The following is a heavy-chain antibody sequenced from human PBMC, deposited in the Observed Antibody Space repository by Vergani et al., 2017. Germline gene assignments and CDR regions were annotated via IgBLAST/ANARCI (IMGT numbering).Heavy chain of an antibody. CDR3: ARHRGDNDRGGMDV. Sequence: QVQLQESGPGLVKPSETLSLTCAVSGYSISSTDYWGWIRQPPGKGLEWIGSIYHSGSTYNNPSLKSRVTISVDTSKNQFSLKLSSVTAADTAVYYCARHRGDNDRGGMDVCGQGTTVTVSS. J-gene: IGHJ6*02. CDR1: GYSISSTDY. D-gene: IGHD2-21*02. CDR2: IYHSGST. V-gene: IGHV4-38-2*01.